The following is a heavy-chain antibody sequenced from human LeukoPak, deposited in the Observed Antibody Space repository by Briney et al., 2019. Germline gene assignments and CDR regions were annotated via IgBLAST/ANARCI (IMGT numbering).Heavy chain of an antibody. Sequence: SETLSLTCTVSGGSISSGSYYWSWIRQPAGKGLEWIGRIYTSGSTNYNPSLKSRVTISVDTSKNQFSLKLSSVTAADTAVYYCARLTLAGVHWYFDLWGRGTLVTVSS. V-gene: IGHV4-61*02. CDR1: GGSISSGSYY. CDR3: ARLTLAGVHWYFDL. D-gene: IGHD7-27*01. J-gene: IGHJ2*01. CDR2: IYTSGST.